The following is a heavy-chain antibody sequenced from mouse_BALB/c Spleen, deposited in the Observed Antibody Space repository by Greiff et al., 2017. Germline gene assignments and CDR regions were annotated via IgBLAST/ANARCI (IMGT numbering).Heavy chain of an antibody. V-gene: IGHV14-4*02. D-gene: IGHD2-1*01. CDR3: NEAPIYYGNYKGYFDV. J-gene: IGHJ1*01. CDR1: GFNIKDYY. Sequence: EVQLQQSGAELVRSGASVKLSCTASGFNIKDYYMHWVKQRPEQGLEWIGWIDPENGDTEYAPKFQGKATMTADTSSNTAYLQLSSLTSEDTAVYYCNEAPIYYGNYKGYFDVWGAGTTVTVSS. CDR2: IDPENGDT.